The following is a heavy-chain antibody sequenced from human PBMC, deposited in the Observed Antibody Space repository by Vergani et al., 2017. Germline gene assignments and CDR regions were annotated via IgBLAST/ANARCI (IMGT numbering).Heavy chain of an antibody. Sequence: EVQLLESGGDLVQPAGSLRLSCAASGFTFIMHAMSWVRQAPGKGLEWVSTLSASDRRTHYADSVKGRFTISRDNSKNTLFLHMNSLRPEDTAVYYCAKVGRSEVAGTFGAFDIWGQGTMVTVSS. D-gene: IGHD6-19*01. CDR1: GFTFIMHA. CDR2: LSASDRRT. CDR3: AKVGRSEVAGTFGAFDI. J-gene: IGHJ3*02. V-gene: IGHV3-23*01.